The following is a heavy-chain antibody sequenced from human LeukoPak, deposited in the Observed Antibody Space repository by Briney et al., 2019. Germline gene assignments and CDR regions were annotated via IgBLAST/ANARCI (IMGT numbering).Heavy chain of an antibody. CDR1: GFTFSSYA. CDR3: AKGVAVAGNSGTDY. D-gene: IGHD6-19*01. Sequence: GGSLRLSCAASGFTFSSYAMHWVRQAPGKGLEWVAVISYDGSNKYYADSVKGRFTISRDNSKNTLYLQMNSLRAEDTAVYYCAKGVAVAGNSGTDYWGQGTLVTVSS. CDR2: ISYDGSNK. V-gene: IGHV3-30-3*01. J-gene: IGHJ4*02.